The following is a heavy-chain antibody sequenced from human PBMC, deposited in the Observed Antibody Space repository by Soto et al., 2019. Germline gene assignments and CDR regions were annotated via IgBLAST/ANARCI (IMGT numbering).Heavy chain of an antibody. CDR1: GYTFHNFG. D-gene: IGHD5-12*01. J-gene: IGHJ6*02. CDR2: ISTYNDNT. Sequence: QVQLEQTGVEVKKPGASVKVTCKASGYTFHNFGISWVRRAPGQGLEWMGWISTYNDNTNYSQKFQGRVTMATDFSTSTASMELRSLRPDDTAVYYGARLRNSGYHTQVYYGMDVWGQGTTVTVSS. V-gene: IGHV1-18*01. CDR3: ARLRNSGYHTQVYYGMDV.